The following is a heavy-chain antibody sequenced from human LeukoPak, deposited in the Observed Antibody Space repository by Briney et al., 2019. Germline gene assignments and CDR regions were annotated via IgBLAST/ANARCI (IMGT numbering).Heavy chain of an antibody. V-gene: IGHV3-30*02. CDR1: GFTFSSYG. CDR3: AKAEGLLFDY. D-gene: IGHD3-10*01. J-gene: IGHJ4*02. CDR2: IRYDGTNK. Sequence: GGSLRLSCAASGFTFSSYGMHWVRQAPGKGLEWVAFIRYDGTNKYYAESVKGRFTISRDNSKNTLYVQMNSLRAEDTAVYYCAKAEGLLFDYWGQGTLVTVSS.